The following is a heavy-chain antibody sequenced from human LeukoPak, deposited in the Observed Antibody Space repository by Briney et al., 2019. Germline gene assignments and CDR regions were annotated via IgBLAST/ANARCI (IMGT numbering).Heavy chain of an antibody. CDR1: GFTFSTYW. V-gene: IGHV3-7*04. CDR2: IKQDGSEK. CDR3: ARTNGAYGGTVDY. Sequence: GGSLRLSCAASGFTFSTYWMTWVRQAPGKGLEWVANIKQDGSEKYYVESVKGRFTISRDNAKNSLYLQMNSLRAEDTAVYYCARTNGAYGGTVDYWGQGTLVTVSS. J-gene: IGHJ4*02. D-gene: IGHD4-23*01.